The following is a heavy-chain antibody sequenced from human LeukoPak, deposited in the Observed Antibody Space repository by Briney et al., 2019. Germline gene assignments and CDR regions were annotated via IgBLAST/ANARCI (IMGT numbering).Heavy chain of an antibody. V-gene: IGHV4-38-2*01. CDR3: ARLLMVYERYFDY. J-gene: IGHJ4*02. D-gene: IGHD2-8*01. CDR2: IYHSGST. Sequence: PSETLSLTCAVSGYSISSGYYWGWIRQPPGKGLEWIGSIYHSGSTYYNPSLKSRVTISVDTSKNQFFLKLSSVTAADTAVYYCARLLMVYERYFDYWGQGTLVTVSS. CDR1: GYSISSGYY.